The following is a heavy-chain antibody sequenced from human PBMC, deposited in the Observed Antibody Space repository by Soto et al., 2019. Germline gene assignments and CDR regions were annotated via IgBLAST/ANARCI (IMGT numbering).Heavy chain of an antibody. J-gene: IGHJ3*02. CDR2: IWYDGSNK. CDR1: GLTFSSYG. D-gene: IGHD1-26*01. V-gene: IGHV3-33*01. Sequence: PGGSLRLSCAASGLTFSSYGMHWVRQAPGKGLEWVAVIWYDGSNKYYADSVKGRFTISRDNSKNTMYLQMNSLRDEGTAVYYCASRSIVGRERDAFDIWGQETMVTVSS. CDR3: ASRSIVGRERDAFDI.